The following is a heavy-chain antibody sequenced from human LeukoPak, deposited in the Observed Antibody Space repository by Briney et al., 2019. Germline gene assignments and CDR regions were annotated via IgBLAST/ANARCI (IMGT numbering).Heavy chain of an antibody. CDR1: GFTFSSYG. CDR2: IWYDGSNK. CDR3: ARDTSYYDILTGYHGFDY. J-gene: IGHJ4*02. V-gene: IGHV3-33*01. Sequence: GGSLRLSCAASGFTFSSYGMHWVRQAPGKGLEWVAVIWYDGSNKYYADSVKGRFTISRDNSKNTLYLQMNSLRAEDTAVYYCARDTSYYDILTGYHGFDYWGQGTLVTVSS. D-gene: IGHD3-9*01.